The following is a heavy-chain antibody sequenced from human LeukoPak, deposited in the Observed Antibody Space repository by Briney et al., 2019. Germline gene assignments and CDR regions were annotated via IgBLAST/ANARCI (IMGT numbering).Heavy chain of an antibody. D-gene: IGHD6-19*01. Sequence: PGGSLRLSCAASGFTFDDYAMHWVRQAPGKGLEWVSGISWNSGSIGYADSVKGRFTISRDNSKNTLYLQMNSLRAEDTAVYYCAKDLRRGIAVAGLNFYYYYGMDVWGQGTTVTVSS. J-gene: IGHJ6*02. CDR2: ISWNSGSI. CDR3: AKDLRRGIAVAGLNFYYYYGMDV. CDR1: GFTFDDYA. V-gene: IGHV3-9*01.